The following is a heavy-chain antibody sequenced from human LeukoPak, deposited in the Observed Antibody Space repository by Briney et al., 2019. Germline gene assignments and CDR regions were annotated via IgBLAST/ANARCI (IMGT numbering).Heavy chain of an antibody. V-gene: IGHV3-30*18. CDR1: GFTFSSYS. D-gene: IGHD6-13*01. J-gene: IGHJ6*02. Sequence: PGGSLRLSCAASGFTFSSYSMHWVRQAPGKGLEWVAVISYDGSNKYYADSVKGRFTISRDNSKNTLYLQMNSLRAEDTAVYYCAKDLFLRIAAAGPYYYYYGMDVWGQGTTVTVSS. CDR3: AKDLFLRIAAAGPYYYYYGMDV. CDR2: ISYDGSNK.